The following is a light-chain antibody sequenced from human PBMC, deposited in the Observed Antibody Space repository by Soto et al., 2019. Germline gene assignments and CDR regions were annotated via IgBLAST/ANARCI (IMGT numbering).Light chain of an antibody. Sequence: DIQMTQSPSSLSASVGDRVTITCQASQDIHQYLKWYQQKPGKPPNLLIYGASTLETGVPSRFSGRGSGTYFTFTISTLQPEDIATYYCQQHEDFPLTFGPGTTVDI. CDR1: QDIHQY. V-gene: IGKV1-33*01. CDR3: QQHEDFPLT. J-gene: IGKJ3*01. CDR2: GAS.